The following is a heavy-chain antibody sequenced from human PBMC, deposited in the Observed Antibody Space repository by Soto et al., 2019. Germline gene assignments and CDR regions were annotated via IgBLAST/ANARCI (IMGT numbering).Heavy chain of an antibody. CDR1: GGTLSSYT. CDR2: VIPNLGVT. D-gene: IGHD2-15*01. V-gene: IGHV1-69*08. Sequence: QVQLVQSGAEVKKPGSSVKVSCKASGGTLSSYTFSWVRQAPGQGLEWMGRVIPNLGVTNYAKKFQGRFTSVEDTSTSTAYMEVKRLRYEDTAVYYCARDKGYCSDTSCADFDYWGQGTLVTVSS. J-gene: IGHJ4*02. CDR3: ARDKGYCSDTSCADFDY.